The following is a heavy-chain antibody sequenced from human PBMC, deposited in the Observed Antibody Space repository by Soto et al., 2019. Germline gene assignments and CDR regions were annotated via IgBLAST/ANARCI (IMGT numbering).Heavy chain of an antibody. V-gene: IGHV3-48*01. CDR3: ARANYYGSPGDFDY. J-gene: IGHJ4*02. D-gene: IGHD3-10*01. CDR1: GFTFSSYS. CDR2: ISSSSSTI. Sequence: EVQLVESGGGLVQPGGSLRLSCAASGFTFSSYSMNWVRQAPGKGLEWVSYISSSSSTIYYADSVKGRFTISRDNAKNSLYVQMNSLRAEDTAVYYCARANYYGSPGDFDYWGQGTLVTVSS.